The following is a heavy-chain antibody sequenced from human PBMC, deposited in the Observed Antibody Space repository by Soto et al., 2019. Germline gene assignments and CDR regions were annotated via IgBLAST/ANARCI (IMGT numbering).Heavy chain of an antibody. J-gene: IGHJ3*02. D-gene: IGHD2-15*01. Sequence: GGSLRLSCAASGFTFSSYGMHWVRQAPGKGLGWVAVIWYDGSNKYYADSVKGRFTISRDNSKNTLYLQMNSLRAEDTAVYYCARGLDIVVVVAAHHDAFDIWGQGTMVTVSS. V-gene: IGHV3-33*01. CDR2: IWYDGSNK. CDR3: ARGLDIVVVVAAHHDAFDI. CDR1: GFTFSSYG.